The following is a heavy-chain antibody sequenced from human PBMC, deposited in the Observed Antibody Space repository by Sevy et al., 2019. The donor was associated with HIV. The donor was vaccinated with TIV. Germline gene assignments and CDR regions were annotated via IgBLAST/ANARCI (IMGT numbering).Heavy chain of an antibody. V-gene: IGHV4-39*01. CDR3: ARLRSYSSLGYYYYYGMDV. CDR2: IYYSGST. Sequence: SETLSLTCTVSGGSISSSSYYWGWIRQPPGKGLEWIGSIYYSGSTYYHPSLKSRVTVSVNTSKNQFSLKLGSVTAADTAVYYCARLRSYSSLGYYYYYGMDVWGQGTTVTVSS. J-gene: IGHJ6*02. D-gene: IGHD6-13*01. CDR1: GGSISSSSYY.